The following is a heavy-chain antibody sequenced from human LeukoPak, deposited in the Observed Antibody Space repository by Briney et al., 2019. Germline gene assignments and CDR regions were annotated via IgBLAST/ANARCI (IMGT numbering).Heavy chain of an antibody. V-gene: IGHV1-69*10. CDR3: ARGSSGWYYFDY. Sequence: GASVKVSCKASGGTFSSYAISWVRQAPGQGLEWMGGIIPILGTANYAQKFQGRVTITADKSTSTAYMELSSLRSEDTAVYYCARGSSGWYYFDYWGQGTLVTVSS. D-gene: IGHD6-19*01. CDR2: IIPILGTA. J-gene: IGHJ4*02. CDR1: GGTFSSYA.